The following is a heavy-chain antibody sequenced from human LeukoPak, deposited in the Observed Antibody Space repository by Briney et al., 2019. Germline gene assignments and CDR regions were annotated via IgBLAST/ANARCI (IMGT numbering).Heavy chain of an antibody. CDR3: AKGAAAGKVDWFDP. J-gene: IGHJ5*02. D-gene: IGHD6-13*01. CDR2: ITGYGAT. Sequence: GGSLRLSCAASGFTFSNFAMMWVRQAPGTGLQWVSTITGYGATFYADSVRGRFTIFRDTSMNTLFLQMNSLGAEDTAVYYCAKGAAAGKVDWFDPWGPGTQATVSS. V-gene: IGHV3-23*01. CDR1: GFTFSNFA.